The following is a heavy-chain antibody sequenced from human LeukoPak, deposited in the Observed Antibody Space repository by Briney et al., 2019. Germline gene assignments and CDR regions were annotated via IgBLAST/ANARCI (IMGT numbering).Heavy chain of an antibody. J-gene: IGHJ4*02. CDR2: ISGSGGST. D-gene: IGHD4-17*01. Sequence: GGSLRLSCAASGFTFSSYGMSWVRQAPGKGLEWVSAISGSGGSTYYADSVKGRFTISRDNSKNTLYLQMNSPRAEDTAVYYCAKPPDYGDYVVFVFGYWGQGTLVTVSS. CDR3: AKPPDYGDYVVFVFGY. V-gene: IGHV3-23*01. CDR1: GFTFSSYG.